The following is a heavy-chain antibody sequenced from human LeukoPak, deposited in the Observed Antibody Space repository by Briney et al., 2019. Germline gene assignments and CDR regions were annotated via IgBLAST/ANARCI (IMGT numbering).Heavy chain of an antibody. V-gene: IGHV3-23*01. CDR3: AQTLDY. J-gene: IGHJ4*02. CDR1: GFTFSRHA. Sequence: AGGSLRLSCAASGFTFSRHAMSWVRQAPGKGLEWVSVISGTGGNTYYADSVKGRLTISRDNSKNTLYLQMNSLRAEDTAVYFCAQTLDYWGQGILVTVSS. CDR2: ISGTGGNT.